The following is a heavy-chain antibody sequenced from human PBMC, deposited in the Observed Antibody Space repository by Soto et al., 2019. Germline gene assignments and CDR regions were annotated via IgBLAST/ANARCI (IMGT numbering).Heavy chain of an antibody. CDR3: AKTANGWFSAFDI. CDR1: GFTFSSDA. J-gene: IGHJ3*02. V-gene: IGHV3-23*01. D-gene: IGHD6-19*01. CDR2: ISGSGGTT. Sequence: EVQLLESGGGLVQPGGSLRLSCAASGFTFSSDAMSWVRQAPGKGLEWVSAISGSGGTTYYADSVKGRFTFSRDNSKNTLYLQMNSLRAEDPAVYYCAKTANGWFSAFDIWGQGTMVTVSS.